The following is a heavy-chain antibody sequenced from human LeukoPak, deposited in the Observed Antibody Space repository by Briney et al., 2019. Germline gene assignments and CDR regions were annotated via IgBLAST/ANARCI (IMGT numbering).Heavy chain of an antibody. V-gene: IGHV4-4*07. CDR2: IYTSGST. CDR3: ARLRKTYYYDSSGYYYFDY. CDR1: GGSISSYY. J-gene: IGHJ4*02. D-gene: IGHD3-22*01. Sequence: PSETLSLTCTVSGGSISSYYWSWIRQPAGKGLEWNGRIYTSGSTNYNPSLKSRVTMSVDTPKNQFSLKLSSVTAADTAVYYCARLRKTYYYDSSGYYYFDYWGQGTLVTVSS.